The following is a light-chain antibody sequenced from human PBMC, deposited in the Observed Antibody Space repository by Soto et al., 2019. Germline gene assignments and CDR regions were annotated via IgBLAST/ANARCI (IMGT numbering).Light chain of an antibody. Sequence: EIVMTQSPATLSVSPGERATLSCRASQSVSSNLAWYQQKPGQAPRLLIYDASTRATGFPPRFSGSGSGTEFTLTISSLQSEDFAVYYCQQYNDWPPITFGQGTRVEIK. J-gene: IGKJ5*01. CDR3: QQYNDWPPIT. CDR2: DAS. CDR1: QSVSSN. V-gene: IGKV3-15*01.